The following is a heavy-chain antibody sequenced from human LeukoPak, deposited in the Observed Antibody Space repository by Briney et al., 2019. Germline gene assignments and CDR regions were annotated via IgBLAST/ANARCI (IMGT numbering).Heavy chain of an antibody. J-gene: IGHJ4*02. CDR1: GGSFSGYY. CDR3: ARGRCHLGYCSGGSRDIGSY. Sequence: SETLSLTCAVYGGSFSGYYWSWIRQPPGKGLEWIGEINHSGSTNYNPSLKSRVTISVDTSKNQFSLKLSSVTAADTAVYYCARGRCHLGYCSGGSRDIGSYWGQGTLVTVSS. V-gene: IGHV4-34*01. D-gene: IGHD2-15*01. CDR2: INHSGST.